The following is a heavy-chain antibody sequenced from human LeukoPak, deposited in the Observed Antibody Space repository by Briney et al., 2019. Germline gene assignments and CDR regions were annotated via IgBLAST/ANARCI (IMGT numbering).Heavy chain of an antibody. CDR2: ISGSGGST. V-gene: IGHV3-23*01. CDR1: GFTFSSYG. D-gene: IGHD3-9*01. CDR3: AKSEYDILTGLFDY. Sequence: GGSLRLSCAASGFTFSSYGMSWVRQAPGKKLEWVSAISGSGGSTYYADSVKGRFTISRDNSKNTLYLQMNSLRAEDTAVYYCAKSEYDILTGLFDYWGQGTLVTVSS. J-gene: IGHJ4*02.